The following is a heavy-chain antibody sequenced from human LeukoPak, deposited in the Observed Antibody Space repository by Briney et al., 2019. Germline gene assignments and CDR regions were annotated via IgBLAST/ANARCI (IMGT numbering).Heavy chain of an antibody. CDR1: GGPLTSTRYY. CDR2: VCYGGNI. Sequence: SETLSLTCTVSGGPLTSTRYYWGCIRQPPGKALEGVGNVCYGGNINSKPYLKSRVSISVGPSESQFALNLTSVTAADTGVYYCFSGYYRAYDYFGMDVWGQGTAVIVSS. V-gene: IGHV4-39*01. J-gene: IGHJ6*02. D-gene: IGHD5-12*01. CDR3: FSGYYRAYDYFGMDV.